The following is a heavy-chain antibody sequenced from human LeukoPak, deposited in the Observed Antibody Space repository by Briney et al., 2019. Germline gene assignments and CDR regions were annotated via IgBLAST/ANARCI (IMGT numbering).Heavy chain of an antibody. CDR2: ISSIGGGT. CDR3: VKFPDW. J-gene: IGHJ4*02. CDR1: GFTFGTFA. D-gene: IGHD3-9*01. Sequence: GGSLRLSCSASGFTFGTFAMHWVRQAPGKGLECISTISSIGGGTDYADSVKGRFTISRDNSKNTLFLQMSSLRAEDTAVYYCVKFPDWWGQRTLVTVSS. V-gene: IGHV3-64D*09.